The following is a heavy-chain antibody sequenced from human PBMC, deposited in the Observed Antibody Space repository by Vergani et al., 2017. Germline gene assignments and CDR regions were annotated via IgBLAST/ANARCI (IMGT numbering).Heavy chain of an antibody. J-gene: IGHJ5*02. D-gene: IGHD1-26*01. CDR3: ARGAFYSGSYTWFDP. Sequence: EVQLVESGGGLVQPGGSLRLSCAASGFTFSSYWMHWVRQAPGKGLVWVSRINSDGSSTSYADSVKGRFTISRDNAKNTLYLQMNSLRAEDTAVYYCARGAFYSGSYTWFDPWGQGTLVTVSS. V-gene: IGHV3-74*01. CDR2: INSDGSST. CDR1: GFTFSSYW.